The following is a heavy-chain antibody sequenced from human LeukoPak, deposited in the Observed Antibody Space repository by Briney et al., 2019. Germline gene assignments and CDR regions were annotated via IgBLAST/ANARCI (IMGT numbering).Heavy chain of an antibody. J-gene: IGHJ4*02. CDR2: IKQDGSEK. D-gene: IGHD6-13*01. Sequence: GGSLRLSCAAFGFTFSSYDMSWVRQAPGKGLEWVANIKQDGSEKYYVDSVKGRFTISRDNAKNSLYLQMNSLRAEDTAVYYCARYSSSWYAVRYWGQGTLVTVSS. V-gene: IGHV3-7*03. CDR3: ARYSSSWYAVRY. CDR1: GFTFSSYD.